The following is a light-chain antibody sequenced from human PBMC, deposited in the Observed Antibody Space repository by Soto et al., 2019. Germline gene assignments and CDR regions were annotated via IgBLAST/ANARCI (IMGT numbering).Light chain of an antibody. Sequence: QAVVTQSPSASASLGASVKLTCTLSSGHSNYAIAWHQQQPEKGPRYLMKLNSDGSHSKGDGIPGRFSGSSSGAERYLTISSLQSEDEADYYCQTWGSGIVVFGGGTQLTVL. CDR1: SGHSNYA. CDR3: QTWGSGIVV. CDR2: LNSDGSH. J-gene: IGLJ2*01. V-gene: IGLV4-69*01.